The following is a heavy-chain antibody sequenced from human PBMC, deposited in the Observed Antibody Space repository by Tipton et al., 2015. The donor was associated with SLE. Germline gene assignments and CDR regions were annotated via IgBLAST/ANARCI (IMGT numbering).Heavy chain of an antibody. CDR3: ARSRDGYNADAFDI. CDR1: GDSISNYY. D-gene: IGHD5-24*01. CDR2: INYDGSI. Sequence: TLSLTCTVSGDSISNYYWSWIRQAPGKGLEWIGEINYDGSINYNPSLKSRVTISIEKSKNQFSLSLASVTAADTAVYYCARSRDGYNADAFDIWGQGTLVTVSS. J-gene: IGHJ3*02. V-gene: IGHV4-59*12.